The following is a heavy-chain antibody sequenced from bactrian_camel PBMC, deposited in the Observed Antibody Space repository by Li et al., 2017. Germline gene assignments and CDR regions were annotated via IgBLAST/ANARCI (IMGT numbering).Heavy chain of an antibody. J-gene: IGHJ4*01. V-gene: IGHV3S6*01. Sequence: HVQLVESGGGLVQPGGSLRLTCAASGFTFSTYWMHWVRQAPGKGLEWVSSFYSDTGNTYYTTSVKGRFSISMDNSKNTLKLQMRGLKANDTALYYCAATSDGWFGFWEHWGKGTQVTVS. CDR1: GFTFSTYW. CDR2: FYSDTGNT. D-gene: IGHD5*01. CDR3: AATSDGWFGFWEH.